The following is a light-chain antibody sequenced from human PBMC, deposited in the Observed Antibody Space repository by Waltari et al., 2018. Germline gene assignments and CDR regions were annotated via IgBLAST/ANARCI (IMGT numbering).Light chain of an antibody. V-gene: IGKV1-5*01. CDR2: VAS. J-gene: IGKJ1*01. CDR3: QQYSNWPPWT. CDR1: QSISTW. Sequence: DIQMTQSPSTLSASVGDRVIITCRASQSISTWLAWYQQKPGKAPKLLIFVASSLQTGVPSRFSGSGSGTEFTLTINSLQSEDVAIYYCQQYSNWPPWTFGQGTTVEIK.